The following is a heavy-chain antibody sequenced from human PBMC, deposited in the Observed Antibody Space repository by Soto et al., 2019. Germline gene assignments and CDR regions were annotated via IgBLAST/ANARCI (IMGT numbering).Heavy chain of an antibody. J-gene: IGHJ3*02. Sequence: GGSLRLSCAASGFTFSSYSMNWVRQAPGKGLEWVSYISTRSSTIYYADSVKGRFTISRDNAENSLYLQMNSLRAEDTAVYYCARSGGFDIWGQGTLVTVSS. CDR1: GFTFSSYS. D-gene: IGHD1-26*01. V-gene: IGHV3-48*01. CDR3: ARSGGFDI. CDR2: ISTRSSTI.